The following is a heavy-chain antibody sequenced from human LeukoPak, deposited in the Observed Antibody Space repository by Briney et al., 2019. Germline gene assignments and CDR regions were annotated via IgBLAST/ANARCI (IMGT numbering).Heavy chain of an antibody. J-gene: IGHJ5*02. Sequence: SETLSLTCTVSGGSISSYYWSWIRQPPGKGLEWIGYIYYSGSTNYNPSLKSRVTISVDTSKNQFSLKLSSVTAADTAVYYCARHGPGLLWFGELLSGWFDPWGQGTLVTVSS. D-gene: IGHD3-10*01. V-gene: IGHV4-59*08. CDR3: ARHGPGLLWFGELLSGWFDP. CDR2: IYYSGST. CDR1: GGSISSYY.